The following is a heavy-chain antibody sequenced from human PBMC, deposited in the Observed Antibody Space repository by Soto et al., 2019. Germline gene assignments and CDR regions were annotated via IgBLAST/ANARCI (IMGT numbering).Heavy chain of an antibody. Sequence: SETLSLTCAVYGGSFSGYYWSWIRQPPGKGLEWIGEINHSGSTNYNPSLKSRVTISVDTSKNQFSLKLSSVTAADTAVYYCARGSQALLWFGELRRTWFDPWGQGTLVTVSS. J-gene: IGHJ5*02. D-gene: IGHD3-10*01. CDR3: ARGSQALLWFGELRRTWFDP. V-gene: IGHV4-34*01. CDR2: INHSGST. CDR1: GGSFSGYY.